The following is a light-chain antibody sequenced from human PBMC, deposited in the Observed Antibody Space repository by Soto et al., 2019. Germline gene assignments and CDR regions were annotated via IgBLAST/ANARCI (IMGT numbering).Light chain of an antibody. CDR3: QQYNEWPIT. Sequence: EIVMTQSPATLSVSPGERATLSCRASQSVSSLLAWYQQKPGQAPRLLIYRASTRATGISGSFSGSGSGTEFTLTITSLQSEDFAVYYCQQYNEWPITFGQGTRLEIK. CDR1: QSVSSL. CDR2: RAS. V-gene: IGKV3-15*01. J-gene: IGKJ5*01.